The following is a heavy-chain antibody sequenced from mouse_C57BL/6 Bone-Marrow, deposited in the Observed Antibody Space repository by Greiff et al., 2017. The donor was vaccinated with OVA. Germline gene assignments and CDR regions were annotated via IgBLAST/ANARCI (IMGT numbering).Heavy chain of an antibody. Sequence: VQRVESGAELARPGASVKLSCKASGYTFTSYGISWVKQRTGQGLEWIGEIYPRSGNTYYNEKFKGKATLTADKSSSTAYMELRSLTSEDSAVYFCARRGVEMDYAMDYWGQGTSVTVSS. J-gene: IGHJ4*01. CDR1: GYTFTSYG. V-gene: IGHV1-81*01. CDR2: IYPRSGNT. D-gene: IGHD1-1*01. CDR3: ARRGVEMDYAMDY.